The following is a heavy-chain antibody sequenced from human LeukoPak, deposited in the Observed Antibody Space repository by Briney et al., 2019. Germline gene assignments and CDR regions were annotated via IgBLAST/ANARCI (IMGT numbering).Heavy chain of an antibody. Sequence: KAGGSLRLSCAASGFTFSNAWMSWVRQAPGKGLEWVGRIKSNTDGGTTDYAAPVKGRFTISRDDSKNTLYLQMNSLKTEDTAVYYCTTTPIAVAGHINDYWGQGTLVTVSS. CDR1: GFTFSNAW. V-gene: IGHV3-15*01. D-gene: IGHD6-19*01. J-gene: IGHJ4*02. CDR2: IKSNTDGGTT. CDR3: TTTPIAVAGHINDY.